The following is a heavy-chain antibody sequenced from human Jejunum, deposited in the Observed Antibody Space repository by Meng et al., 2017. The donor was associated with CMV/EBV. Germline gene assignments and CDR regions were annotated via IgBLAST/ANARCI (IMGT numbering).Heavy chain of an antibody. D-gene: IGHD1-1*01. Sequence: FDDYAMHWVLQAPGKGLEWVSGISWNSGSIGYADSVKGRFTISRDNAKNSLYLQMNSLRAEDTALYYCAKDKAEGNEYYYYGMDVWGQGTTVTVSS. CDR2: ISWNSGSI. CDR3: AKDKAEGNEYYYYGMDV. J-gene: IGHJ6*02. CDR1: FDDYA. V-gene: IGHV3-9*01.